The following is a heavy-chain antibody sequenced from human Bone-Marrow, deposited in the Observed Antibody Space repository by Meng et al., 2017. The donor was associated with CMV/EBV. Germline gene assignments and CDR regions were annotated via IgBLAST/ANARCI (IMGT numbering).Heavy chain of an antibody. CDR2: INHSGST. V-gene: IGHV4-34*01. J-gene: IGHJ4*02. Sequence: GSVSGYYWSWIRQPPGKGLEWIGEINHSGSTNYNPSLKSRVTISVDTSKNQFSLKLSSVTAADTAVYYCARGAYCSSTSCYCGALDYWGQGTLVTVSS. CDR3: ARGAYCSSTSCYCGALDY. CDR1: GSVSGYY. D-gene: IGHD2-2*01.